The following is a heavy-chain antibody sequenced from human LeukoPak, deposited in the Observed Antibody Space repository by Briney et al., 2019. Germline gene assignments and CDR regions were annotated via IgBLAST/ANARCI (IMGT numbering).Heavy chain of an antibody. CDR2: ISSSGSTI. J-gene: IGHJ4*02. V-gene: IGHV3-48*03. CDR1: GFTFSSYE. D-gene: IGHD6-25*01. CDR3: ARHRRSRLPDY. Sequence: GGSLRLSCAASGFTFSSYEMNWVRQAPGKGLEWVSYISSSGSTIYYADSVKGRFTISRDNAKSSLYLQMNGLRAEDTAVYYCARHRRSRLPDYWGQGTLVTVSS.